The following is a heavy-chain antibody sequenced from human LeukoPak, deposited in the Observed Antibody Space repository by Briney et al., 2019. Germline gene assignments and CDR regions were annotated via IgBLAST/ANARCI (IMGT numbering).Heavy chain of an antibody. Sequence: GGSLRLSCAASEFTFTTYGTHWVRQAPGKGLEWVAFIYYDGSSIYYADYVKGRFTISRDISKNTLYLQMDSLRAEDTAIYYCARDWKTNSFDYWGQGTLVTVSS. CDR3: ARDWKTNSFDY. CDR2: IYYDGSSI. J-gene: IGHJ4*02. D-gene: IGHD1-1*01. CDR1: EFTFTTYG. V-gene: IGHV3-33*08.